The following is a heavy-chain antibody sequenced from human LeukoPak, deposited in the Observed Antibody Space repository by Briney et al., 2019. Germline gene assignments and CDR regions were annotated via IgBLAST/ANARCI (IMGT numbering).Heavy chain of an antibody. CDR3: ARALGIVVVISAY. D-gene: IGHD3-22*01. CDR1: GYTFTSYD. Sequence: ASVKVSCKASGYTFTSYDINWVRQATGRGLEWIGWMNPNSGNTGYAQKFQGRVTMTRNTSISTAYMELSSLRSEDTAVYYCARALGIVVVISAYWGQGTLVTVSS. CDR2: MNPNSGNT. V-gene: IGHV1-8*01. J-gene: IGHJ4*02.